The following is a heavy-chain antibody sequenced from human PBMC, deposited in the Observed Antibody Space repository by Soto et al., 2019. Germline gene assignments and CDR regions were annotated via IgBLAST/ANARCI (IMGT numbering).Heavy chain of an antibody. CDR1: GGTFSSYA. J-gene: IGHJ5*02. V-gene: IGHV1-69*06. Sequence: GASVKVSCKASGGTFSSYAISWVRQAPGQGLEWMGGIIPIFGTANYAQKFQGRVTITADKSTSTAYMELSSLRSEDTAVYYCARRHSYGPQGWFDPWGQGTLVTVSS. CDR2: IIPIFGTA. D-gene: IGHD5-18*01. CDR3: ARRHSYGPQGWFDP.